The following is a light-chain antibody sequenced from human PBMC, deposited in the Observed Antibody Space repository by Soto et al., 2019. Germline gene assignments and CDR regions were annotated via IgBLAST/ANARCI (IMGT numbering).Light chain of an antibody. CDR3: AAWDDSLRGYV. CDR2: GNT. CDR1: SSNIGRNY. V-gene: IGLV1-47*02. J-gene: IGLJ1*01. Sequence: QSVLGQPPSASGTPGQRVTISCSGSSSNIGRNYIYWYQQLPGTAPKLLIYGNTQRPSGVPDRFSGSKSGTSVSLAISGLRSEDEADYYCAAWDDSLRGYVFGTGTKVTVL.